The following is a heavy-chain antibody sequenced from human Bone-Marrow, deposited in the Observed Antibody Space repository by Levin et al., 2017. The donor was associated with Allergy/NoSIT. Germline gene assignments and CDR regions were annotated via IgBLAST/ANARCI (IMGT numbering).Heavy chain of an antibody. D-gene: IGHD5-18*01. Sequence: KISCQASGGTFSSYAISWVRQAPGQGLEWMGGIIPMFDTTNYAQKFQGRVTITADESTSTAYMELSSLRSEDTAVYYCARDLDPGNSYGWSSKFDYWGQGTLVTVSS. V-gene: IGHV1-69*01. CDR2: IIPMFDTT. CDR1: GGTFSSYA. J-gene: IGHJ4*02. CDR3: ARDLDPGNSYGWSSKFDY.